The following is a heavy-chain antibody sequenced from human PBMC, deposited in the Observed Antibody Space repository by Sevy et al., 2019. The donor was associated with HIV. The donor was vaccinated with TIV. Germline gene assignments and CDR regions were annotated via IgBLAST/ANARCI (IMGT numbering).Heavy chain of an antibody. V-gene: IGHV4-59*08. CDR3: AGENAWGRGYS. CDR2: IYYNGHI. J-gene: IGHJ4*02. D-gene: IGHD1-26*01. Sequence: SEILSLTCTVSGGSITSLYWNWIRQPPGKGLEWIANIYYNGHINYNPSLTSRVTLSLDTSKNQFSLRLSSVTAADTAMYYCAGENAWGRGYSWGQGTLVTVSS. CDR1: GGSITSLY.